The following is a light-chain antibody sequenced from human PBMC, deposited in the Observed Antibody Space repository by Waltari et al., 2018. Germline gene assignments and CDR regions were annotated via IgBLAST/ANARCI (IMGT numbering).Light chain of an antibody. Sequence: EIVLTQSPGTLSFSPGERATLSCRASQSLSGNYLAWYQQKRGQAPRLLIHGASSRATGIPDRFSGSGSATDFTLTISRLEPEDFAVYFCQQYSGPPTSFGQGTKLEI. V-gene: IGKV3-20*01. CDR1: QSLSGNY. CDR3: QQYSGPPTS. CDR2: GAS. J-gene: IGKJ2*03.